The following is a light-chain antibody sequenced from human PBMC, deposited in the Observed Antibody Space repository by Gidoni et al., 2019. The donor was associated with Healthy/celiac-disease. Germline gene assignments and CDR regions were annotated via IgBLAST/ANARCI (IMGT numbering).Light chain of an antibody. CDR1: QSVSSN. J-gene: IGKJ2*01. Sequence: ELVITQTPSSLSVSPGERATLSCRASQSVSSNFAWYQQKPGQAPTLLIYGASTLATGIPARFSGSGSGTDFTLTISSLQSEDFAIYYCQQYNSWPPYTFGQGTRLEIK. V-gene: IGKV3-15*01. CDR3: QQYNSWPPYT. CDR2: GAS.